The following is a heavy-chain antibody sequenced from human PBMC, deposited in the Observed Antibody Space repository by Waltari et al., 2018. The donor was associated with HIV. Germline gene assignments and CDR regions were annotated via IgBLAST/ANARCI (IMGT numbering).Heavy chain of an antibody. Sequence: QVKLQQWGAGQVKPSEPLSLTCLVSGGSLSGSFWAWLRQTPEKGLEWIGEVGQSGGANLSPSFKTGAAISLGTVGSPFALKLRSGTAADTAVYFGARGPRVRLFRGLPFCYSALDVWGQGNTVIVSS. CDR1: GGSLSGSF. V-gene: IGHV4-34*02. CDR3: ARGPRVRLFRGLPFCYSALDV. CDR2: VGQSGGA. D-gene: IGHD2-2*02. J-gene: IGHJ6*02.